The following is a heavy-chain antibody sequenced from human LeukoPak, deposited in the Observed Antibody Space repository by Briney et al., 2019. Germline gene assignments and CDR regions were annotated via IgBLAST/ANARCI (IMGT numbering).Heavy chain of an antibody. V-gene: IGHV3-7*01. CDR3: AREPQADGDYDEYYFDY. D-gene: IGHD4-17*01. CDR1: GFTFSSYW. Sequence: TGGSLRLSCAASGFTFSSYWMNWVRQAPGKGLEWVANIKQDGSEKYYVDSVKGRFTISRDNSKNTLYLQMNSLRAEDTAVYYCAREPQADGDYDEYYFDYWGQGTLVTVSS. J-gene: IGHJ4*02. CDR2: IKQDGSEK.